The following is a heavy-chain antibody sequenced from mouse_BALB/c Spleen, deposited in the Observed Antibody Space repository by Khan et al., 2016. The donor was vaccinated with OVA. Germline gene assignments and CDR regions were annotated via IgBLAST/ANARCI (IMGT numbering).Heavy chain of an antibody. V-gene: IGHV9-2-1*01. CDR1: GYTFTDYS. CDR3: TVNDYDRGGLYAVDY. CDR2: INTETGEP. D-gene: IGHD2-4*01. J-gene: IGHJ4*01. Sequence: QIQLVQSGPELKKPGETVKISCKASGYTFTDYSMQWVKQAPGKGLKWVGWINTETGEPTYADDFKGRFALSLETSASTAYLQINNLKTEDTATYYCTVNDYDRGGLYAVDYWGQGTSVTVSS.